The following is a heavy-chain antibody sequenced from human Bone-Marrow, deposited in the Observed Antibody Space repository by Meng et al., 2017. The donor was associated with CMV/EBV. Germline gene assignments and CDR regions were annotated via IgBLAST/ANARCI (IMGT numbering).Heavy chain of an antibody. V-gene: IGHV1-46*01. CDR3: ARQAPPGGMAV. J-gene: IGHJ6*02. CDR1: GYTFSSYY. Sequence: ASVKVSCKASGYTFSSYYMDWVRQAPGQGLEWMGIINPTGGSATYAQKFQGRVTMTRDTSTSTLYMDLSSLRSEDTAVYYCARQAPPGGMAVWGQGTMVTVSS. CDR2: INPTGGSA.